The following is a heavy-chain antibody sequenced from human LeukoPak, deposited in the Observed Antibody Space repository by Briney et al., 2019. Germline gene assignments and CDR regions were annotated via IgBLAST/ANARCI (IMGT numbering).Heavy chain of an antibody. CDR1: GGSLSGFY. CDR3: ARASSFDKTTRWNPAYFGP. J-gene: IGHJ5*02. CDR2: INHSGTT. D-gene: IGHD1-1*01. V-gene: IGHV4-34*01. Sequence: SETLSLTCAVHGGSLSGFYWSWIRQPPGKGLEWIGEINHSGTTNYNPSLKSRVTISVDTSTNQVSLDLTSVTAADTAVYYCARASSFDKTTRWNPAYFGPWGPGSLVTVAS.